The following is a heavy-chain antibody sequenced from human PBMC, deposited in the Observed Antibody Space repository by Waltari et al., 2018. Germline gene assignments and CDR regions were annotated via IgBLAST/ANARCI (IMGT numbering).Heavy chain of an antibody. CDR2: ISHSANA. D-gene: IGHD3-10*01. CDR3: VRDLGGSGNSWFDA. V-gene: IGHV4-38-2*02. Sequence: QVQLQESGPGLARPSATLSLLCVVSSYSIRSGYFWGWIRQPPGKGLEWVGSISHSANAYYNPSLKSRVTMSVDTSKNQFALKVTSVTAADTAIYYCVRDLGGSGNSWFDAWGQGTLVTVSS. J-gene: IGHJ5*02. CDR1: SYSIRSGYF.